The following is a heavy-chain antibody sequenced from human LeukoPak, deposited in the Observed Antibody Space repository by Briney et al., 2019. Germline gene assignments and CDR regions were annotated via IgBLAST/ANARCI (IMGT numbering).Heavy chain of an antibody. Sequence: GGSLRLSCAASGFTFSSYSMNWVRQAPGKGLEWVSSISSSSSYKYYADSVKGRFTISRDNAKNSLYLRMNSLRAEDTAVYYCAGGQGWHFDLWGRGTLITVSS. J-gene: IGHJ2*01. CDR2: ISSSSSYK. CDR3: AGGQGWHFDL. D-gene: IGHD2-15*01. V-gene: IGHV3-21*01. CDR1: GFTFSSYS.